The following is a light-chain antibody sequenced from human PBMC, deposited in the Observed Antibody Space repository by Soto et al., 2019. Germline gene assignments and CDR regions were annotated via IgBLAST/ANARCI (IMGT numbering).Light chain of an antibody. CDR2: QDS. J-gene: IGLJ2*01. V-gene: IGLV3-1*01. CDR1: HLGDKY. Sequence: SYELTQPPSVSVTPGQTASITCSGDHLGDKYACWYQQKPGQSTVLVIYQDSKRPSGIPERFSGSNSGNTATLTISGTQAMDEADYYCQAWDSIVVFGGGTKLTVL. CDR3: QAWDSIVV.